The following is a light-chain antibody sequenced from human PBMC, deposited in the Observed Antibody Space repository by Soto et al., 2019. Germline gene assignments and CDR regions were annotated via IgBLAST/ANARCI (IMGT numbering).Light chain of an antibody. V-gene: IGLV2-23*02. CDR3: CSYAGSSTSVV. J-gene: IGLJ2*01. Sequence: QSALTQPASVSGSPGQSITISCTGTSSDVGSYNLVSWYQQHPGKAPKLMIYGVSKRPSGVSNRFSGSKSGNTASLTISGLQAEDEADYYCCSYAGSSTSVVFGGGTKLTVL. CDR2: GVS. CDR1: SSDVGSYNL.